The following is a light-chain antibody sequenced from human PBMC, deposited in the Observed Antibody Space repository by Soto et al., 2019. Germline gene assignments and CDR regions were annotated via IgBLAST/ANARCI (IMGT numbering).Light chain of an antibody. Sequence: DIQMTQSPSSLSASVGDRVSITCRASQSISRYLNWYQQKPGKDPKLLIYAASSLQSGVPSRFSGSGSGTDFTLTISSLQPEDFATYYCQQSYSTRLTFGGGTKVDIK. V-gene: IGKV1-39*01. CDR3: QQSYSTRLT. CDR2: AAS. CDR1: QSISRY. J-gene: IGKJ4*01.